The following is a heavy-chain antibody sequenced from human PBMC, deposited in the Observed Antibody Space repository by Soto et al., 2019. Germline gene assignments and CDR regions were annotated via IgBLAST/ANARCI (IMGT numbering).Heavy chain of an antibody. J-gene: IGHJ5*02. D-gene: IGHD4-17*01. CDR2: ISNSGDTI. V-gene: IGHV3-23*01. Sequence: PGGSLRLSCVASGFTFSYYTMSWVRQAPGKGLEWVSGISNSGDTIYYADSVKGRFTISRDNFKNTLYLQMNSLRADDTAVYYCARAYGGNPALFDPWGQGTLVTVSS. CDR1: GFTFSYYT. CDR3: ARAYGGNPALFDP.